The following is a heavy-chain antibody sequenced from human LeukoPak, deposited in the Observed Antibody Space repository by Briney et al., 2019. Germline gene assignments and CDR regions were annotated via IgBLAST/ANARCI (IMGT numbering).Heavy chain of an antibody. V-gene: IGHV3-74*01. CDR2: IASDGSST. J-gene: IGHJ4*02. D-gene: IGHD4-23*01. CDR1: GFTFSSYW. CDR3: ARGRPHGNDY. Sequence: GRSLRLSCAASGFTFSSYWMNWVRQAPGKGLVWVSRIASDGSSTTYADSVKGRFSISRDNAKNTLYLQMNSLRVEDTAVYYCARGRPHGNDYWGQGTLVTVSS.